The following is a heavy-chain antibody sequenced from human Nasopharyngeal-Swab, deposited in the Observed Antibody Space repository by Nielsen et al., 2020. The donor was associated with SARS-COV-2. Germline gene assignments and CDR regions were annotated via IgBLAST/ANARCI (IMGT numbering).Heavy chain of an antibody. D-gene: IGHD4-23*01. CDR1: GFTFSSYA. V-gene: IGHV3-30-3*01. CDR3: ASAYGGSYWYFDL. CDR2: ISYDGSNK. J-gene: IGHJ2*01. Sequence: GGSLRLSCAASGFTFSSYAMHWVRQAPGKGLEWVAVISYDGSNKYYADSVKGRFTISRGNSKNTLYLQMNSLRAEDTAVYYCASAYGGSYWYFDLWGRGTLVTVSS.